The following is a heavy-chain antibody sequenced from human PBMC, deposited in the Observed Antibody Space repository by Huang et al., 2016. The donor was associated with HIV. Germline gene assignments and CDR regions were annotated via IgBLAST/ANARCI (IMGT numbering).Heavy chain of an antibody. CDR2: RSYDAKTK. CDR1: GFTFSLYG. D-gene: IGHD6-13*01. V-gene: IGHV3-30*18. J-gene: IGHJ4*02. Sequence: QVQLVESGGGVVLPGRSLSISCAASGFTFSLYGMHWVRQAPGKGLEWLAVRSYDAKTKYYADSVKGRFNISREKSKTALYLQMNRLRVEDTALYYCAKGGSAAAVLDFWGQGTLVTVSS. CDR3: AKGGSAAAVLDF.